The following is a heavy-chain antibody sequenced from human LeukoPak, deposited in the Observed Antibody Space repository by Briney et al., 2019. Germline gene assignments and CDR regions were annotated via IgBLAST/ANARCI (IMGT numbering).Heavy chain of an antibody. D-gene: IGHD3-22*01. V-gene: IGHV3-21*01. CDR2: ISSSSSYI. J-gene: IGHJ4*02. CDR3: ARWASYYDSSGYYG. Sequence: GGSLRLSCAASGFTFSSYSMNWVRQAPGKGLEWVLSISSSSSYIYYADSVKGRFTISRDNAKNSLYLQMNSLRAEDTAVYYCARWASYYDSSGYYGWGQGTLVTVSS. CDR1: GFTFSSYS.